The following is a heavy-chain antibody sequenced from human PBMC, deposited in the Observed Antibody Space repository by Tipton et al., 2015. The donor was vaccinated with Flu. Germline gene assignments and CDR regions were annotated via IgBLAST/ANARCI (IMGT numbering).Heavy chain of an antibody. J-gene: IGHJ3*02. CDR1: GFTFDDYV. CDR3: AKDDRPLQHHAFDS. CDR2: ISWNSGSL. Sequence: SLRLSCAASGFTFDDYVMYWVRQAPGKGLEWASGISWNSGSLGYADSVKGRFTISRDNAMNSLYLQMNSLRAEDTALYYCAKDDRPLQHHAFDSWGQGTMVTVSS. D-gene: IGHD1-1*01. V-gene: IGHV3-9*01.